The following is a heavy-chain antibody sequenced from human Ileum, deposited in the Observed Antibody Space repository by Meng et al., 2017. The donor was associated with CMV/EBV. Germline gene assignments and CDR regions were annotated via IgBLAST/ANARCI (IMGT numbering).Heavy chain of an antibody. J-gene: IGHJ6*02. CDR2: INQDESEK. CDR3: ARDKSGAMDV. CDR1: GFTINNYW. Sequence: GGSLRLSCAASGFTINNYWMSWARRAPVKGLEWVATINQDESEKHYVDSVKGRFTISRDNAKNSMHLQMNNLRVEDTTVYYWARDKSGAMDVWGQGTRVTGSS. V-gene: IGHV3-7*01.